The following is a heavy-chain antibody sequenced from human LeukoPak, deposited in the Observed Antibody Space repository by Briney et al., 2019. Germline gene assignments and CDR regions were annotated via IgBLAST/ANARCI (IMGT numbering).Heavy chain of an antibody. CDR3: AKDADSSGYFRVFDY. J-gene: IGHJ4*02. D-gene: IGHD3-22*01. Sequence: PGGSLRLSCAASGFTFDDYAMHWVCQAPGKGLEWVSLISGDGGSTYYADSVKGRFTISRDNSKNSLYLQMNSLRTEDTALYYCAKDADSSGYFRVFDYWGQGTLVTVSS. CDR2: ISGDGGST. CDR1: GFTFDDYA. V-gene: IGHV3-43*02.